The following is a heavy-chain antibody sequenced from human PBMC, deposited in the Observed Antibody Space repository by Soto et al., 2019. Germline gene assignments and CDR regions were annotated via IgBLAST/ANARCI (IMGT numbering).Heavy chain of an antibody. CDR3: AGGNIVVVPANTY. J-gene: IGHJ4*02. V-gene: IGHV4-31*03. CDR2: IYYSGST. Sequence: SETLSLTCTVSGGSISSGGYYWSWIRQHPGKGLEWIGYIYYSGSTYYNPSLKSRVTISVDTSKNQFSLKLSSVTAADTAVYYCAGGNIVVVPANTYWGQGTLVTVSS. D-gene: IGHD2-2*01. CDR1: GGSISSGGYY.